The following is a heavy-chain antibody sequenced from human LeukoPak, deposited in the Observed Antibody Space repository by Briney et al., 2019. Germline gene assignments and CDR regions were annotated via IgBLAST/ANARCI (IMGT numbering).Heavy chain of an antibody. CDR1: GFTVSSNY. V-gene: IGHV3-66*01. D-gene: IGHD6-6*01. CDR3: ASSVGDSSSSNWFDP. CDR2: IYSGGTT. J-gene: IGHJ5*02. Sequence: PGGSLRLSCAASGFTVSSNYLTWGRQAPGKGLEWVSVIYSGGTTYYADSVKGRFIISRDNSKNTLYLQMNSLRAEDTAVYYCASSVGDSSSSNWFDPWGQGTLVTVSS.